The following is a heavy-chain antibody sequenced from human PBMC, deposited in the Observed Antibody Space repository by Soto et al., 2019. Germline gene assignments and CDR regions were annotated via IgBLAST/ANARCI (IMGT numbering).Heavy chain of an antibody. CDR2: ISGSGENT. V-gene: IGHV3-23*01. CDR3: AKDRGWSIWSTRLFYGMDY. CDR1: GFTFSSYA. D-gene: IGHD2-21*01. J-gene: IGHJ6*02. Sequence: GGYLRLSCEASGFTFSSYAVSWVRQAPGKGLEWVSGISGSGENTYYADSVKGRFTISRDNSKNTLFLQMNSLRVEDTAVYYCAKDRGWSIWSTRLFYGMDYWGQGTAVTVSS.